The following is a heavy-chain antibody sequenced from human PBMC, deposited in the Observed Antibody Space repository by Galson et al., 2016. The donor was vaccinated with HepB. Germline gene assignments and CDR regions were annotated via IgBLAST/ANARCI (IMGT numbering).Heavy chain of an antibody. V-gene: IGHV1-18*01. Sequence: SVKVSCKASGYTFTSFGLTWARQAPGQGLEWMGWISPYNVNTNYAQKFQGRVTMTTDTSTGTAYMELASLTYDDTAVYYCARVGTTLVRGVMRAWLFDYWGQGTLVIVSS. CDR2: ISPYNVNT. CDR1: GYTFTSFG. J-gene: IGHJ4*02. D-gene: IGHD3-10*01. CDR3: ARVGTTLVRGVMRAWLFDY.